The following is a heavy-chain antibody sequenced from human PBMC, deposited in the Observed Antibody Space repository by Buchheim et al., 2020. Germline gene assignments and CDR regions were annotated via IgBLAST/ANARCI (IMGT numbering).Heavy chain of an antibody. CDR3: DFVVPAAIPYYYGMDV. V-gene: IGHV3-15*01. CDR2: IKSKTDGGTT. D-gene: IGHD2-2*01. J-gene: IGHJ6*02. CDR1: GFTFSNAW. Sequence: EVQLVESGGGLVKPGGSLRLSCAASGFTFSNAWMSWVRQAPGKGLEWVGRIKSKTDGGTTDYAAPVKGRSTISRDDSKNTLYLQMNSLKTEHTAVYYCDFVVPAAIPYYYGMDVWGQGTT.